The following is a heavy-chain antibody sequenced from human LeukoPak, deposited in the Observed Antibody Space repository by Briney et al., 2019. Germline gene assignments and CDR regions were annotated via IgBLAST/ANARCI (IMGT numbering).Heavy chain of an antibody. Sequence: GGSLRLSCAASGFTFDDYAMHWVRQAPGKGLEWVGGISWISGIIGYADSVKGRFTISRDNAKDSLYLQMNSLRAEDTALYYCAKDMSSPVAVAGTGFDYWGQGTLVTVSS. CDR3: AKDMSSPVAVAGTGFDY. D-gene: IGHD6-19*01. J-gene: IGHJ4*02. V-gene: IGHV3-9*01. CDR2: ISWISGII. CDR1: GFTFDDYA.